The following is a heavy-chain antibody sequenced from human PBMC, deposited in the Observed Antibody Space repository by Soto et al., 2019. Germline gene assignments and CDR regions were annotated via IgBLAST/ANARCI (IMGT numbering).Heavy chain of an antibody. CDR1: GFTFSSYW. D-gene: IGHD6-13*01. Sequence: GGSLRLSCAASGFTFSSYWMSWVRQAPGKGLEWVANIKQDGSEKYYVDSVKGRFTISRDNAKNLLYLQMNSLRAEDTAVYYCARRLAAWYDFYYYYGMDVWGQGTTVTVSS. CDR2: IKQDGSEK. V-gene: IGHV3-7*05. J-gene: IGHJ6*02. CDR3: ARRLAAWYDFYYYYGMDV.